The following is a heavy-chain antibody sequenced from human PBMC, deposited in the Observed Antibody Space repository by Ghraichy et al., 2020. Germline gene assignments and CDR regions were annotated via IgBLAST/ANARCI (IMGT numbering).Heavy chain of an antibody. D-gene: IGHD3-10*01. J-gene: IGHJ5*02. CDR1: GYALTDLS. CDR3: ATQGHGSGSDYTNWVDP. Sequence: ASVKVSCKASGYALTDLSIHWVRQAPGKGLEWLGCFDPDDGETIYAQKFQGRVTMTEDTSTDTAYMELSSLRSEDTAVYYCATQGHGSGSDYTNWVDPWGQGTVVTVSP. CDR2: FDPDDGET. V-gene: IGHV1-24*01.